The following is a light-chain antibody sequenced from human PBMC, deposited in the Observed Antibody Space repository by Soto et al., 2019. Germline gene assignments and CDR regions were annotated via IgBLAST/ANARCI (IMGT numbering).Light chain of an antibody. CDR1: QSVSSN. J-gene: IGKJ1*01. V-gene: IGKV3-15*01. CDR3: QQYGHSLWT. CDR2: GTS. Sequence: EIVMAQSPATLSVSTGERATLSCRASQSVSSNLAWYQQKPGQSPRLLIYGTSTRATGIPDRFSGSGSGTDFTLTISRLEPEDYAVYYCQQYGHSLWTFGQGTKVDIK.